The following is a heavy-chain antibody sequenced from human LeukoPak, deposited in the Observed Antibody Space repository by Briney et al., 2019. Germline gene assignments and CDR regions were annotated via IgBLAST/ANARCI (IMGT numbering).Heavy chain of an antibody. V-gene: IGHV1-18*01. CDR2: ISAYNGNT. D-gene: IGHD2-2*01. CDR3: ASLPTYCSSTSCTYYYYMDV. J-gene: IGHJ6*03. Sequence: ASVKVSCKASGYTFTSYGISWVRQAPGQGLEWMGWISAYNGNTNLAQKLQGRVTMTTDTSTSTAYLELRSLRSDDTAVYYCASLPTYCSSTSCTYYYYMDVWGKGTTVTVSS. CDR1: GYTFTSYG.